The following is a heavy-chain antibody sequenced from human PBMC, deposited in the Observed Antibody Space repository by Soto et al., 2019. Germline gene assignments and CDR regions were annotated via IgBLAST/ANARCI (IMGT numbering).Heavy chain of an antibody. CDR1: GFTFSSYS. J-gene: IGHJ6*02. D-gene: IGHD3-10*01. V-gene: IGHV3-21*01. CDR3: ASDRGRWLQSTYYYYGMDV. Sequence: GGSLRLSCAASGFTFSSYSMNWVRQAPGKGLEWVSSISSSSSYIYYADSVKGRFTISRDNAKNSLYLQMNSLRAEDTAVYYCASDRGRWLQSTYYYYGMDVWGQGTTVTVSS. CDR2: ISSSSSYI.